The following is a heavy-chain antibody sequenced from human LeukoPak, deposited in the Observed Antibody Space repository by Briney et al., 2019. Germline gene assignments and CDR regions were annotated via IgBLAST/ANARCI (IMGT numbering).Heavy chain of an antibody. D-gene: IGHD6-13*01. Sequence: ASVRVSCKASGYTFISYAFSWVRQAPGQGLEWMGWISAYNGNTNYAQKLQGRVTMTTDTSTSTAYMELRSLRSDDTAVYYCARDDRYSSSWDYWGQGTLVTVSS. J-gene: IGHJ4*02. CDR3: ARDDRYSSSWDY. CDR2: ISAYNGNT. V-gene: IGHV1-18*01. CDR1: GYTFISYA.